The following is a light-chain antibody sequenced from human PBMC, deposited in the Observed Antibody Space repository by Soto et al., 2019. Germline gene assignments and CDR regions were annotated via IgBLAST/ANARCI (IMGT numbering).Light chain of an antibody. CDR1: QGISSW. J-gene: IGKJ1*01. Sequence: DIQLTQSPSTLSASVGDRATITCRASQGISSWLAWYQQKPGKAPKLLSYDASSLESAVASRFSGSGTGTEFNLTISSWQPDDFVTYYFQQYNSYPGTCGQGTKVEIK. CDR2: DAS. V-gene: IGKV1-5*01. CDR3: QQYNSYPGT.